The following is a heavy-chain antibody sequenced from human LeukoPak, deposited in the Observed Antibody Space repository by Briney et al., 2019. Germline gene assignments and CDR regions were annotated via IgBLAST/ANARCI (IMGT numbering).Heavy chain of an antibody. Sequence: ASVKVSCKASGYTFTSYGISWVRQAPGQGLEWMGWISAYNGNTNYAQKLQGRVTVTTDTSTSTAYMELRSLRSDDTAVYYCASLFAGGGDYYFDYWGQGTLVTVSS. CDR3: ASLFAGGGDYYFDY. D-gene: IGHD2-21*01. V-gene: IGHV1-18*01. CDR1: GYTFTSYG. CDR2: ISAYNGNT. J-gene: IGHJ4*02.